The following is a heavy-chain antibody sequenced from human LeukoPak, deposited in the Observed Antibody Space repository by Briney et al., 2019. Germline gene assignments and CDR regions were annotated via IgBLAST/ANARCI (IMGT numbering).Heavy chain of an antibody. D-gene: IGHD3-10*01. J-gene: IGHJ5*02. CDR3: ARDRGARGRGLA. CDR2: IGPSSGDI. CDR1: GFGFRSYG. V-gene: IGHV3-21*01. Sequence: GGSLRLSCAASGFGFRSYGMHWVRQAPGTGLEWVSSIGPSSGDIYYADSVKGRFTISRDNDKNSLYLQMNSLRAEDTAVYYCARDRGARGRGLAWGQGTQVTVSS.